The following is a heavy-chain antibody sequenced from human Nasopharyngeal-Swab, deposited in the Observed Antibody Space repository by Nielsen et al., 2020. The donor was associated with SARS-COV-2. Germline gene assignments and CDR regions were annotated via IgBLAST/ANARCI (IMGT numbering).Heavy chain of an antibody. Sequence: SETLSLTCTVSGGPISSYYWSWIRQPPGKGLEWIGHIYYSGSTNYNPSLKSRVTISVDTSKNQFSLKLSSVTAADTAVYYCARSGDDFWSGYFDYWGQGTLVTVSS. CDR3: ARSGDDFWSGYFDY. V-gene: IGHV4-59*01. CDR2: IYYSGST. D-gene: IGHD3-3*01. J-gene: IGHJ4*02. CDR1: GGPISSYY.